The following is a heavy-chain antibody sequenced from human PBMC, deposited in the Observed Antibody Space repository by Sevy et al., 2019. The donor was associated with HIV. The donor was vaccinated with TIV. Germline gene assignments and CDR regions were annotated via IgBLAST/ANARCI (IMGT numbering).Heavy chain of an antibody. CDR3: AKGHYGCSSSLGGRPYFDY. CDR2: ISRSGGRT. CDR1: GFTFSSYA. D-gene: IGHD6-13*01. J-gene: IGHJ4*02. V-gene: IGHV3-23*01. Sequence: GGSLRLSCAASGFTFSSYAMSWVRQAPGKGLEWVSSISRSGGRTYYADSVKGRFTISRDNSKNTLYLQMHSLRAEDTAVYYCAKGHYGCSSSLGGRPYFDYWGQGTLVTVSS.